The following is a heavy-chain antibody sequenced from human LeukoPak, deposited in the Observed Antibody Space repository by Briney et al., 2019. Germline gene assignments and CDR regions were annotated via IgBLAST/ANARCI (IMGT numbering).Heavy chain of an antibody. V-gene: IGHV4-59*01. CDR2: IYYSGST. CDR3: ARYSGSYLVYFDY. J-gene: IGHJ4*02. Sequence: SETLSLTCTVSGGSISSYYWSWIRQPPGKGLEWIGYIYYSGSTNYNPSLKSRVTISVAASKNQFSLKLSSVTAADTAVYYCARYSGSYLVYFDYWGQGTLVTVSS. CDR1: GGSISSYY. D-gene: IGHD1-26*01.